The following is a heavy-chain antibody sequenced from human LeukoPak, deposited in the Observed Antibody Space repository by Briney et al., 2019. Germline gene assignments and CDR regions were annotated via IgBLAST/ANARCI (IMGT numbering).Heavy chain of an antibody. CDR2: INHSGST. CDR1: GGSFSGYY. CDR3: ARGRVPAASPFDT. V-gene: IGHV4-34*01. J-gene: IGHJ4*02. Sequence: SETLTLTCAAYGGSFSGYYWSWIRQPPGKGLEWIGEINHSGSTKYNPSLKSRVTISVDTSKSQFSLKLSSATAADTTVYYCARGRVPAASPFDTWGQRTLVTVSS. D-gene: IGHD2-2*01.